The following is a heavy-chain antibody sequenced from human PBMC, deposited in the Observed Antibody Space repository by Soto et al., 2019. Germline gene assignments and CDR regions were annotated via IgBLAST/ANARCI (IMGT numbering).Heavy chain of an antibody. D-gene: IGHD3-10*01. V-gene: IGHV3-73*01. CDR1: GFVFKDAS. J-gene: IGHJ4*02. CDR3: PSLISAAPDY. Sequence: EVLLVESGGGLVQPGGSLKLSCAASGFVFKDASIHWVRQVSGKGLEWVGRVRDRAYNYATAYAASVKGRFTISRDDSTNSAYLQMNTLKSEDTANYYCPSLISAAPDYWGQGTLVPVSS. CDR2: VRDRAYNYAT.